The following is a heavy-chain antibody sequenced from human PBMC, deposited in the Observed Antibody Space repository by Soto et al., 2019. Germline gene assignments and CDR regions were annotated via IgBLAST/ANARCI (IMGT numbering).Heavy chain of an antibody. Sequence: GGSLRLSCAASGFTFSSYWMHWVRQAPGKGLVWVSRINSDGSSTSYADSVKGRFTISRDNAKNTLYLQMNSLRAEDTAVYYCARVKDYVWGSPTYFDYWGQGTLVTVSS. CDR3: ARVKDYVWGSPTYFDY. D-gene: IGHD3-16*01. V-gene: IGHV3-74*01. CDR2: INSDGSST. J-gene: IGHJ4*02. CDR1: GFTFSSYW.